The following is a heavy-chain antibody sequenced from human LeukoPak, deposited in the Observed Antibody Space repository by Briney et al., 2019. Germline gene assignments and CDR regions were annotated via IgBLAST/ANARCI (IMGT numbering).Heavy chain of an antibody. D-gene: IGHD2/OR15-2a*01. Sequence: PGGSLRLSCAASGFTVSSNYMNWVRQAPGKGLEWVSVLYIAGKTFYPDSVKGRFTISRGNSKNTLYLQMNSLRPEDTAVYYCARAREYLAIDYWGQGTLVTVSS. V-gene: IGHV3-66*02. CDR3: ARAREYLAIDY. CDR2: LYIAGKT. CDR1: GFTVSSNY. J-gene: IGHJ4*02.